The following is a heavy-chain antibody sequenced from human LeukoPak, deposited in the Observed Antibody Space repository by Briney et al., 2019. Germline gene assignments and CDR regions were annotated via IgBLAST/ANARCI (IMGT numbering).Heavy chain of an antibody. Sequence: PGGSLRLSCAASGFTFSSYWMSWIRQAPGKGLEWLSHISSSGTGYYTDSVKGRATISRDNAKNSLYLQMNSLRAEDTAVYYCARPAYCGGNCYYFPDYWGQGTLVTVSP. J-gene: IGHJ4*02. D-gene: IGHD2-21*02. CDR3: ARPAYCGGNCYYFPDY. V-gene: IGHV3-11*04. CDR1: GFTFSSYW. CDR2: ISSSGTG.